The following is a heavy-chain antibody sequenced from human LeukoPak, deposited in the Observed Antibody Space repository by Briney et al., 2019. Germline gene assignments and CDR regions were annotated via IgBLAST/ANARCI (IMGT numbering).Heavy chain of an antibody. Sequence: PSETLSLTCTVSGGSVSSYYWSWIRQPPGKGLEWIGYIYYSGSTNYNPSLKSRVTISVDTSKNQFSLKLSSVTAADTAVYYCARSVGSERDFDYWGQGTLVTVSS. CDR3: ARSVGSERDFDY. CDR2: IYYSGST. D-gene: IGHD1-26*01. CDR1: GGSVSSYY. V-gene: IGHV4-59*02. J-gene: IGHJ4*02.